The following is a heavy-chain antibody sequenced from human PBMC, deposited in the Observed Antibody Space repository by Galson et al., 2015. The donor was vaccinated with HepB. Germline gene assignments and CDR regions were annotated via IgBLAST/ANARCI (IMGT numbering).Heavy chain of an antibody. J-gene: IGHJ6*02. D-gene: IGHD4-17*01. CDR2: IYSGGST. CDR3: ASAATVTSYYYYGMDV. CDR1: GFTVSSNY. V-gene: IGHV3-53*01. Sequence: SLRLSCAASGFTVSSNYMSWVRQAPGKGLEWVSVIYSGGSTYYADSVKGRFTISRDNSKNTLYLQMNSLRAEDTAVYYCASAATVTSYYYYGMDVWGQGTTVTVSS.